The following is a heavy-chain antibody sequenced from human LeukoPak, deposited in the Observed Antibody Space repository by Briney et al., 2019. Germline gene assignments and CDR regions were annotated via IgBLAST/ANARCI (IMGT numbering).Heavy chain of an antibody. Sequence: KPSETLSLTCTVSGGSISSYYWSWIRQPAGKGLEWIGRIYTSGSTNYNPSLKSRVTMSVDTSKNQFSLKLSSVTAADPAVYYCASRDAPPGYYYYMDVWGIGTTVTVSS. CDR3: ASRDAPPGYYYYMDV. J-gene: IGHJ6*03. CDR1: GGSISSYY. D-gene: IGHD2-2*01. CDR2: IYTSGST. V-gene: IGHV4-4*07.